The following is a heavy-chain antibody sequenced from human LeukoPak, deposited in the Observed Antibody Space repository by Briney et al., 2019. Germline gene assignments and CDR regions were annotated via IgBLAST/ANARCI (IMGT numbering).Heavy chain of an antibody. V-gene: IGHV3-74*01. CDR3: SRDSLSSCGGDCYSGLDV. J-gene: IGHJ6*02. D-gene: IGHD2-21*02. CDR1: GFTFSNYW. Sequence: PGGSLRFSCAASGFTFSNYWMHWVRQAPGEALMWVSRIKSDGSSTTYADSVKGRFTISRDNAKNTLYLQMNSLRAEDTAVYYCSRDSLSSCGGDCYSGLDVWGQGTTVTVSS. CDR2: IKSDGSST.